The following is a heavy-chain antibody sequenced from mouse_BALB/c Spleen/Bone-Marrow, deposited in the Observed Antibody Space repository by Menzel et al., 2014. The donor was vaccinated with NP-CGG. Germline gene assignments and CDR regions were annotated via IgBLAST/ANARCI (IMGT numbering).Heavy chain of an antibody. Sequence: EVQLQQSGAELVKPGASVKLSCTASGFNIKDTYMHWVKQSPEQGLEWIGRIDPANGNTNYDPKFQGKATITADTSSNTAYLHRSSLTSEDPAVYYGASYFYGYYFDHWGQGPPLTVPS. CDR1: GFNIKDTY. J-gene: IGHJ2*01. V-gene: IGHV14-3*02. CDR3: ASYFYGYYFDH. D-gene: IGHD1-1*01. CDR2: IDPANGNT.